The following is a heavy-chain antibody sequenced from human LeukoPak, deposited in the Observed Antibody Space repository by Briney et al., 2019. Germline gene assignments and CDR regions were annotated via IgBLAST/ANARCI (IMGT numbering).Heavy chain of an antibody. CDR1: GGSFSGYY. CDR3: ARGVVVVVTAYYYYMDV. V-gene: IGHV4-34*01. CDR2: INHSGST. D-gene: IGHD2-2*01. J-gene: IGHJ6*03. Sequence: SETLSLTCAVYGGSFSGYYWSWIRQPPGKGLEWIGEINHSGSTNYNPSLKSRVTISVDTSKNQFSLKLSSVTAADTAVYYCARGVVVVVTAYYYYMDVWGKGTTVTVSS.